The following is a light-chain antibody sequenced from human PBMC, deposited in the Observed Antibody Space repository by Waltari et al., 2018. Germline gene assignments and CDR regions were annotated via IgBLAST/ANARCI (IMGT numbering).Light chain of an antibody. V-gene: IGLV2-14*01. J-gene: IGLJ3*02. CDR2: EVS. CDR3: SSYLGTRADWV. Sequence: QSALTQPASVSGSPGQSITISCPGTSSDAGAYNFVPWYQRHPGKAPELIIYEVSNRPSGVSNRFSGSKSGNTASLTISGLQAEDEADYYCSSYLGTRADWVFGGGTKLTVL. CDR1: SSDAGAYNF.